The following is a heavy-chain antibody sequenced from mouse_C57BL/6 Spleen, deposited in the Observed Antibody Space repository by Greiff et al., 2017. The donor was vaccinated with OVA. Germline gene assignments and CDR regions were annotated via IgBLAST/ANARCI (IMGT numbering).Heavy chain of an antibody. CDR3: ARAEGNYPYYAMDY. CDR1: GFTFSDYY. CDR2: INYDGSST. V-gene: IGHV5-16*01. D-gene: IGHD6-1*01. Sequence: EVHLVESEGGLVQPGSSMKLSCTASGFTFSDYYMAWVRQVPEKGLEWVANINYDGSSTYYLDSLKSRFIISRDNAKNILYLQMSSLKSEDTATYYCARAEGNYPYYAMDYWGQGTSVTVSS. J-gene: IGHJ4*01.